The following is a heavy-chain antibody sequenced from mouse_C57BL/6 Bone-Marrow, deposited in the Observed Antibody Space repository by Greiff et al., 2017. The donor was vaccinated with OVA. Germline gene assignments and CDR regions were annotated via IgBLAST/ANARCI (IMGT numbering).Heavy chain of an antibody. D-gene: IGHD1-1*01. CDR2: INPNNGGT. CDR1: GYTFTDYY. J-gene: IGHJ3*01. Sequence: EVQLQQSGPELVKPGASVKISCKASGYTFTDYYMNWVKQSHGKSLEWIGDINPNNGGTSYNQKFKGKATLTVDTSYSTAFMELRSLTSEDAAVYYGARYGYGSSQGFAYWGQGTLVTVSA. V-gene: IGHV1-26*01. CDR3: ARYGYGSSQGFAY.